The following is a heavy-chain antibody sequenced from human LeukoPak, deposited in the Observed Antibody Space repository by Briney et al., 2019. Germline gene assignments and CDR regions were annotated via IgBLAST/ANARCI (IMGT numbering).Heavy chain of an antibody. D-gene: IGHD2/OR15-2a*01. Sequence: ASVKVSCKASGYTFTSYGISWVRQAPGQGLERMGWISAYNGNTNYAQKLQGRVTMTTDTSTSTAYMELRSLRSDDTAVYFCARVSASSTLRAFDIWGQGTMVTVSS. CDR3: ARVSASSTLRAFDI. CDR2: ISAYNGNT. CDR1: GYTFTSYG. J-gene: IGHJ3*02. V-gene: IGHV1-18*01.